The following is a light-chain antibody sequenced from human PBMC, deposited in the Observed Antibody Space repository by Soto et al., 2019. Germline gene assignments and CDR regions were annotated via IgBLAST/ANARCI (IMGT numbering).Light chain of an antibody. CDR2: GAS. V-gene: IGKV3-15*01. Sequence: EIVMTQSPATLSVSPGERVTLSCRDSQRVSINLAWYQQKPGQAPRLLIYGASTRATGIPSRVSGSGSGAEFTLSISSLQYEDFAVYYCQQYNNWPPWTFGQGTKVEIK. CDR3: QQYNNWPPWT. J-gene: IGKJ1*01. CDR1: QRVSIN.